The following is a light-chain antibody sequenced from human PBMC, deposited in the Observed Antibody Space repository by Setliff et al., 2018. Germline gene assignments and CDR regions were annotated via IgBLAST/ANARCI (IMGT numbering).Light chain of an antibody. CDR2: DVS. CDR1: SSNIGSNT. CDR3: CSYAGSYTSLYV. Sequence: QSVLTQPPSASGTPGQRVTISCSGSSSNIGSNTVNWYQQHPGKAPKLMIYDVSKRPSGVPDRFSGSKSGNTASLTISGLQAEDEADYYCCSYAGSYTSLYVFGTGTKVTVL. J-gene: IGLJ1*01. V-gene: IGLV2-11*01.